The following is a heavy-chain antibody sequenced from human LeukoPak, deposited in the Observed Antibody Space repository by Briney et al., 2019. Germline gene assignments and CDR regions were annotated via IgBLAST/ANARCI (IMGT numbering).Heavy chain of an antibody. J-gene: IGHJ3*02. CDR3: ARDVPGYSYGPWGADAFDI. V-gene: IGHV4-30-4*01. Sequence: SETLSLTCTVSGGSISSGDYYWSWIRQPPGKGLEWIGYIYYSGSTYYNPSLKSRVTISVDTSKNQFSLKLSSVTAADMAVYYCARDVPGYSYGPWGADAFDIWGQGTMVTVSS. CDR1: GGSISSGDYY. CDR2: IYYSGST. D-gene: IGHD5-18*01.